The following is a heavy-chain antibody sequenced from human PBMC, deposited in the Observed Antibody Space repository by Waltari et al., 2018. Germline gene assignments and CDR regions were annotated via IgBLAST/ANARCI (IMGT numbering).Heavy chain of an antibody. CDR2: INPDWTDT. V-gene: IGHV3-74*01. CDR1: GFTFDNFW. J-gene: IGHJ4*02. Sequence: EVRLVESGGGSVQPGESLRLSCVVSGFTFDNFWMHWVRQVPGKGLMWVSRINPDWTDTTYADSVKGRFTMSRDNSRNTLYLEMTGLRVDDSAVYYCARGPFSYSSGTQSHWGRGALVTVSS. D-gene: IGHD1-7*01. CDR3: ARGPFSYSSGTQSH.